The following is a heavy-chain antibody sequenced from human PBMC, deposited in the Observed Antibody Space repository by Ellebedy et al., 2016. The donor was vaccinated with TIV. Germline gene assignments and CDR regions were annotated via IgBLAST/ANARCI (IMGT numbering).Heavy chain of an antibody. CDR3: AGESLSEEYRSNFVFDS. CDR2: ISSGSDHI. Sequence: GGSLRLSCVASGFTFSSYSMNWVRQAPGKGLEWVASISSGSDHIYFADSMKGRFTISRDNAKNSLFLQMNSLRVEDTALYYCAGESLSEEYRSNFVFDSWGQGTLVTVSS. CDR1: GFTFSSYS. J-gene: IGHJ4*02. V-gene: IGHV3-21*01. D-gene: IGHD3-9*01.